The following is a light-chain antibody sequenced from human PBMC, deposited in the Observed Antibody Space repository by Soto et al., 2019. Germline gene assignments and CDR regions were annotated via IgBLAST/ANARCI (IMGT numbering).Light chain of an antibody. V-gene: IGKV3-11*01. J-gene: IGKJ4*01. CDR2: DAS. Sequence: EIVLTQSPATLSLSPGERATLSCRASQSVSSYLAWYQQKPGQAPRLLIYDASNRATRIPARFSGSGSGTAFTLTISSLEPEDFAVYYCQQRSNWRTFGGGTKVEIK. CDR1: QSVSSY. CDR3: QQRSNWRT.